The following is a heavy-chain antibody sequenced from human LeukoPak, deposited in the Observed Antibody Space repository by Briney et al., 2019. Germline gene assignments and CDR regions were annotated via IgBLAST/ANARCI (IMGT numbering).Heavy chain of an antibody. CDR1: GGTFSSYA. Sequence: GASVKVSCKASGGTFSSYAISWVRQAPGQGLEWMGGIVPMFGTANYAQKFQGRVTITADESTSTAYMELSSLRSEDTAVYYCARDYYGSGSYEYYFDYWGQGTLVTVSS. J-gene: IGHJ4*02. CDR2: IVPMFGTA. D-gene: IGHD3-10*01. V-gene: IGHV1-69*13. CDR3: ARDYYGSGSYEYYFDY.